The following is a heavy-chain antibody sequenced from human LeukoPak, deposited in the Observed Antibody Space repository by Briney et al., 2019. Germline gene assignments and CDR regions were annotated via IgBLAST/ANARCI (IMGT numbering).Heavy chain of an antibody. D-gene: IGHD3-9*01. CDR2: IIPFLGIA. J-gene: IGHJ4*02. CDR1: GGTFSTYT. Sequence: SVKVSCKASGGTFSTYTISWVRQAPRQGLEWVGRIIPFLGIANYAQKFQGRVTITADKSTSTAYMELSSLRSEDTAVYYCARGMAWLEGRDILTPIKEDYFDYWGQGTLVTVSS. CDR3: ARGMAWLEGRDILTPIKEDYFDY. V-gene: IGHV1-69*02.